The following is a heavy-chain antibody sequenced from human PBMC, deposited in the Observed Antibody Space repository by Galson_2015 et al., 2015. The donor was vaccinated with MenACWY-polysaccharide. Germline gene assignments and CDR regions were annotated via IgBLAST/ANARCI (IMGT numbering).Heavy chain of an antibody. CDR1: GFTFSSFW. J-gene: IGHJ2*01. Sequence: SLRLSCAASGFTFSSFWMSWVRQAPGKGLEWVAIIKQDGSEKYYVDSVKGRFSISRDNAKNSLYLQMNSLRSEDTAVYYCARDPLDSSGYTRGSVFDLWGRGTRVTVSS. CDR3: ARDPLDSSGYTRGSVFDL. D-gene: IGHD3-22*01. V-gene: IGHV3-7*01. CDR2: IKQDGSEK.